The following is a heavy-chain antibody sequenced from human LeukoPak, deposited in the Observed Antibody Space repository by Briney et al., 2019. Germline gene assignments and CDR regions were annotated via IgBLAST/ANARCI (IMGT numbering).Heavy chain of an antibody. V-gene: IGHV6-1*01. CDR2: TYYRSKWYN. Sequence: SQTLSLTCAISGDSVSSNSGAWNWIRQSPSRGLEWLGRTYYRSKWYNDYAVSVESRITINPDTSKNQFSLQLNSVTPEDTAVYYCARQHYYGSGSYITLGGWFDPWGQGTLVTVSS. CDR1: GDSVSSNSGA. J-gene: IGHJ5*02. D-gene: IGHD3-10*01. CDR3: ARQHYYGSGSYITLGGWFDP.